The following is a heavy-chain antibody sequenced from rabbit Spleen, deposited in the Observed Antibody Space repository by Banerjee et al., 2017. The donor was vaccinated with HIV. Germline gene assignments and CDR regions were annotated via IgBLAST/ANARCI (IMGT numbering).Heavy chain of an antibody. CDR3: ARDTGSSFSSYGMDL. D-gene: IGHD8-1*01. CDR2: IDTGSSDFT. Sequence: QSLEESGGGLVQPEGSLALTCKASGFSFSSSDYMCWVRQAPGKGLEWIACIDTGSSDFTYFASWAKGRFTCSKTSSTTVTLQMTSLTAADTATYFCARDTGSSFSSYGMDLWGQGTLVTVS. J-gene: IGHJ3*01. V-gene: IGHV1S40*01. CDR1: GFSFSSSDY.